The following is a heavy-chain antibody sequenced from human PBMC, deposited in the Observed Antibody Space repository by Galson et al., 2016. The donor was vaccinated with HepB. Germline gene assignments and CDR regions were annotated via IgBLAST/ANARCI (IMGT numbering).Heavy chain of an antibody. D-gene: IGHD3-3*01. CDR1: GFTFSSYA. CDR3: AKFLRFLEWPAMDV. Sequence: SLRLSCAASGFTFSSYAMSWVRQGPGKGLEWVSVISGRGSNIYYADSVKGRFTISRDNSKNTLYLQMNSLRAEDTAVFYCAKFLRFLEWPAMDVWVQGTTVTVSS. J-gene: IGHJ6*02. V-gene: IGHV3-23*01. CDR2: ISGRGSNI.